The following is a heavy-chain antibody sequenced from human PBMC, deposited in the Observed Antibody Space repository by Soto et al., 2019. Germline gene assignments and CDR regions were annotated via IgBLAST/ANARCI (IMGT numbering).Heavy chain of an antibody. Sequence: QLVESGGGLVKPGGSLALSCAGSGFAFTNVWLHWVRQAPGKGLEWVGRIKSKPDGETTDYAAPVKGRFTISRDDSTNTLYLQMNSLQTEDSGLYYCNTYSDVGGGHTPLWGQGTLVTVSS. CDR2: IKSKPDGETT. J-gene: IGHJ4*02. CDR3: NTYSDVGGGHTPL. D-gene: IGHD3-10*02. V-gene: IGHV3-15*07. CDR1: GFAFTNVW.